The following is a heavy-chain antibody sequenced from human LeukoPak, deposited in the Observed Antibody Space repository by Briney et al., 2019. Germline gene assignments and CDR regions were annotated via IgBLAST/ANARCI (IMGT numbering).Heavy chain of an antibody. D-gene: IGHD2-21*01. Sequence: ASVKVSCKASGYTFTSYGISWVRQAPGQGLEWMGWISAYNGNTNYAQKLQGRVTMTTDTSTSTAYMELRRLRSDDTAVYYCARGDFYSTYYYGMDVWGQGTTVTVSS. V-gene: IGHV1-18*01. CDR2: ISAYNGNT. CDR1: GYTFTSYG. J-gene: IGHJ6*02. CDR3: ARGDFYSTYYYGMDV.